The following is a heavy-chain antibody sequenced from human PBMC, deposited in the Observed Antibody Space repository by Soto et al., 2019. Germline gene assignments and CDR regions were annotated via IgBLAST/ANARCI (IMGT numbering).Heavy chain of an antibody. J-gene: IGHJ6*02. CDR2: ISNSGDST. CDR1: GFTFSNYA. CDR3: AKGGGGVGGHFYAMDV. V-gene: IGHV3-23*01. D-gene: IGHD1-26*01. Sequence: ELQLLESGGGLVQPGGSLRLSCAVSGFTFSNYAMSWVRQAPGKGLEWVSSISNSGDSTYYADSVKGRFTISRDNSENTRYLQMNTLRAEDTALYFCAKGGGGVGGHFYAMDVWGQGTTVTVSS.